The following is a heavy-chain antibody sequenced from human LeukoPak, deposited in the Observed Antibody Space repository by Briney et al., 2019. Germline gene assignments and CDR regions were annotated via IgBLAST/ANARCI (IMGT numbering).Heavy chain of an antibody. Sequence: PGRSLRLSCAASGFTFSSYAMHWVRQAPGKGLEWVAVISYDGSNKYYADSVKGRFTISRDNSKNTLYLQMNSLRAEDTAVYYCAKEEYGFEYWGQGTLVTVSS. CDR2: ISYDGSNK. V-gene: IGHV3-30-3*01. CDR3: AKEEYGFEY. CDR1: GFTFSSYA. D-gene: IGHD4-17*01. J-gene: IGHJ4*02.